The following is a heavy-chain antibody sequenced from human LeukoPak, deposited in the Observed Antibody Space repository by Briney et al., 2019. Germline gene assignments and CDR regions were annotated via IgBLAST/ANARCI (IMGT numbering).Heavy chain of an antibody. CDR3: ARFSNEHGVKFDY. CDR2: MYYSGTT. J-gene: IGHJ4*02. CDR1: GGSISSGNYY. Sequence: KPSETLSLTCTVSGGSISSGNYYWTWIRQHPEKGLEWIGYMYYSGTTYYNPSLKSRVTMSVDTSKNQFSLKLDSVTAADTAVYYCARFSNEHGVKFDYWGQGTLVTVSS. V-gene: IGHV4-31*03. D-gene: IGHD2-8*01.